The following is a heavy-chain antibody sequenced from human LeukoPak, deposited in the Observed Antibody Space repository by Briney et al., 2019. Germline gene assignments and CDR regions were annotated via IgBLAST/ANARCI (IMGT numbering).Heavy chain of an antibody. D-gene: IGHD5-18*01. V-gene: IGHV3-53*01. Sequence: PGGSLRLSCAASGFTVSSKYMSWVRQAPGKGLEWVSVIYSGGSTYYADSVKGRFTISRDNSKNTLYLQMNSLRAEDTAVYYRARVRSGYSFGYWGQGTLVTVSS. CDR3: ARVRSGYSFGY. J-gene: IGHJ4*02. CDR2: IYSGGST. CDR1: GFTVSSKY.